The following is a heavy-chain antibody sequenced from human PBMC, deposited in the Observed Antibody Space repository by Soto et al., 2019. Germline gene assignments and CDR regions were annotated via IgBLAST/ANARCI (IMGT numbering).Heavy chain of an antibody. J-gene: IGHJ5*02. CDR3: ARLEFIAAAPYP. CDR1: GGSISRYY. D-gene: IGHD6-13*01. V-gene: IGHV4-59*01. Sequence: QVQLQESGPGLVKPSETLSLTCSVSGGSISRYYWTWIRQPPGKGLVWIVYTYYSGSTNYNPSPKSRVSISVDTSKNQFSLKLGSLTAADTAVYYCARLEFIAAAPYPWGQGTLVTVSS. CDR2: TYYSGST.